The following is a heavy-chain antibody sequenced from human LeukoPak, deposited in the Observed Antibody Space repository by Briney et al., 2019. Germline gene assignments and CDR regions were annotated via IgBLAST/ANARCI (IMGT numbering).Heavy chain of an antibody. Sequence: PGGSLRLSCAASGFTFSSYSMNWVRQAPGKGLEWVSSISSSSSCIYYADSVKGRFTISRDNAKNSLYLQMNSLRAEDTAVYYCARDKFIVGALDAFDIWGQGTMVTVSS. CDR3: ARDKFIVGALDAFDI. CDR1: GFTFSSYS. J-gene: IGHJ3*02. V-gene: IGHV3-21*01. CDR2: ISSSSSCI. D-gene: IGHD1-26*01.